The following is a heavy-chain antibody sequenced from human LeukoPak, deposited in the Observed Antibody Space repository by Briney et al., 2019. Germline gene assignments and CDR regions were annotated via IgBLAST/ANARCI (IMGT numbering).Heavy chain of an antibody. J-gene: IGHJ4*02. V-gene: IGHV3-30-3*01. CDR3: ARDTYSSSCSPLTY. D-gene: IGHD6-13*01. CDR1: GFTFRTFA. CDR2: ISVDVNTR. Sequence: GGALRLSCAASGFTFRTFAMYWVRQAPGKGQEWVATISVDVNTRYYADSVKGRCSISRDNSENMMYLQMNDLRDEDTAVYFCARDTYSSSCSPLTYWGQGTLVTVSS.